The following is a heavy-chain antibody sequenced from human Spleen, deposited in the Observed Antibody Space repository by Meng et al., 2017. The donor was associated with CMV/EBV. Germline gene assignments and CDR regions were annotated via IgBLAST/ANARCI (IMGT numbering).Heavy chain of an antibody. D-gene: IGHD2-15*01. CDR1: GFTFSSYG. CDR3: ARFKGRSEGRGMDV. CDR2: IRYDGSNK. V-gene: IGHV3-30*02. Sequence: GGSLRLSCAASGFTFSSYGMHWVRQAPGKGLEWVAFIRYDGSNKYYADSVKGRFTISRDNSKNTLQLHMKSLRVDDTAVYYCARFKGRSEGRGMDVWGQGTTVTVSS. J-gene: IGHJ6*02.